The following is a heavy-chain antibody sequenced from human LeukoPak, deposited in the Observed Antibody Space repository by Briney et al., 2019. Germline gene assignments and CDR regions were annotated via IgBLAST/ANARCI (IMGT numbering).Heavy chain of an antibody. CDR1: GYTFTGYY. V-gene: IGHV1-2*02. D-gene: IGHD4-11*01. Sequence: ASVKVSCKASGYTFTGYYMHWARQAPGQGLEWMGWINPNSGGTNYAQKFQGRVTMTRDTSISTAYMELSRLRSDDTAVYYCARPSLMTTVTNAFDYWGQGTLVTVSS. CDR2: INPNSGGT. CDR3: ARPSLMTTVTNAFDY. J-gene: IGHJ4*02.